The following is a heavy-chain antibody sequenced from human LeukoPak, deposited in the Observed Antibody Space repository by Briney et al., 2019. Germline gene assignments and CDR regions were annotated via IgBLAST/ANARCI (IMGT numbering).Heavy chain of an antibody. Sequence: SGGSLRLSCAASGFTFSSYTMHWVRQAPGKGLEWVTVISYDGSNKYYADSVKGRFTISRDNSKNTLYLQMNSLRAEDTAVYYCAKEPAAGSLGHGYNWFDPWGQGTLVTVSS. V-gene: IGHV3-30-3*01. CDR2: ISYDGSNK. CDR1: GFTFSSYT. D-gene: IGHD2-2*01. CDR3: AKEPAAGSLGHGYNWFDP. J-gene: IGHJ5*02.